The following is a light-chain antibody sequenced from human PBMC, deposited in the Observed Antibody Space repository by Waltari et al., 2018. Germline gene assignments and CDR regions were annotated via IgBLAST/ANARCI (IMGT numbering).Light chain of an antibody. V-gene: IGLV4-69*01. CDR2: VNSDGSH. CDR1: SGHSSNV. J-gene: IGLJ3*02. CDR3: QTGGHGTWV. Sequence: QLVLTQSPSASASLGASVKLTCTLSSGHSSNVIAWLQQQPEKGPRYLMKVNSDGSHSKGDEIPDRCSDSSSGAGRYLTISSLQSEDKADYYCQTGGHGTWVFGGGTKLTVL.